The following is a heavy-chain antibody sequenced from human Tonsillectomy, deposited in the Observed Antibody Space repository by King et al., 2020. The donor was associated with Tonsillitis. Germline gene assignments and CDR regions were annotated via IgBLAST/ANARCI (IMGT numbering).Heavy chain of an antibody. J-gene: IGHJ4*02. CDR1: GFTVSSNY. Sequence: QLVQSGGGLIQPGGSLRLSCAASGFTVSSNYMSWVRQAPGKGLEWVSVFYSGGSTYYADSVKGRFTISRDNSKNTLYLQMNSLRAEDTTVYYCARERIAAGGAYFDYWGQGTLVTVSS. V-gene: IGHV3-53*01. D-gene: IGHD6-13*01. CDR2: FYSGGST. CDR3: ARERIAAGGAYFDY.